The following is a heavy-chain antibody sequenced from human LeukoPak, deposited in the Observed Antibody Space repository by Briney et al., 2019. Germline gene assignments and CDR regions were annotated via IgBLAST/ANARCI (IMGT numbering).Heavy chain of an antibody. Sequence: SETLSLTCTVSGGSISSYYWSWIRQPPGKGLEWIGYIYYSGSTNYNPSLKSRVTISVDTSKNQFSLKLSFVTAADTAVYYCAREGPVAGDDAFDIWGQGTMVTVSS. J-gene: IGHJ3*02. CDR1: GGSISSYY. D-gene: IGHD6-19*01. V-gene: IGHV4-59*01. CDR3: AREGPVAGDDAFDI. CDR2: IYYSGST.